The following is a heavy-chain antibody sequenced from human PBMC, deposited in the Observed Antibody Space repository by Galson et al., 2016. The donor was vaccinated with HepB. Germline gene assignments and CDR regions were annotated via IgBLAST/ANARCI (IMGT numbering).Heavy chain of an antibody. CDR3: ASRDIAVAGTIFNY. Sequence: SVKVSCKGSGGTFSSNAINWVRQAPGQGLEWMGGIIPIFGTANYAQKFQGRVTMTADEYTTTAYMELSSPRSEDTAVYYCASRDIAVAGTIFNYWGQGTLVTVSS. V-gene: IGHV1-69*13. D-gene: IGHD6-19*01. CDR1: GGTFSSNA. J-gene: IGHJ4*02. CDR2: IIPIFGTA.